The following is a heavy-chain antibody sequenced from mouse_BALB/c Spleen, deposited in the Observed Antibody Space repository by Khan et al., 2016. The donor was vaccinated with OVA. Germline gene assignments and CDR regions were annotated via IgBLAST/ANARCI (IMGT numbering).Heavy chain of an antibody. Sequence: EVELVESGPGLVKPSQSLSLTCTVTGYSITSDYAWNWLRQFPGNKLEWMGYISSSGSTNYNPALKSRISITRDTSKNPFFLQLNSVTTEDNATYYCGGRGIYYGYAMDYWGQGTSVTVSS. D-gene: IGHD2-1*01. CDR3: GGRGIYYGYAMDY. V-gene: IGHV3-2*02. J-gene: IGHJ4*01. CDR2: ISSSGST. CDR1: GYSITSDYA.